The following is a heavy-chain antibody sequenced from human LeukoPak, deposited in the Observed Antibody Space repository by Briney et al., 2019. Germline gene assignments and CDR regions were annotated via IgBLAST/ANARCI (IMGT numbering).Heavy chain of an antibody. J-gene: IGHJ3*02. D-gene: IGHD6-19*01. V-gene: IGHV3-21*01. CDR1: GFTFSSYA. Sequence: GGSLRLSCAASGFTFSSYAMSWVRQAPGKGLEWVSSISSSSSYIYYADSVKGRFTISRDNAKNSLYLQMNSLRAEDTAVYYCARRSSGSSAFDIGGQGTMVTVSS. CDR3: ARRSSGSSAFDI. CDR2: ISSSSSYI.